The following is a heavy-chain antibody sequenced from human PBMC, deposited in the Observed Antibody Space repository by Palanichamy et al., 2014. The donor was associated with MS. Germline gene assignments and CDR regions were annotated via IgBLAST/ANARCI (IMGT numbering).Heavy chain of an antibody. Sequence: EVQLVESGGGLVQPGGSLRLSCAASGLTFGTYWMSWVRQAPGKGLGWVANIEEDGSEKYYVDSVKGRFTISRDNAKNSLYLQMNSLRAEDTAVYYCARVRNWNNPSYYGMDVWGQGTTVTVSS. J-gene: IGHJ6*02. CDR3: ARVRNWNNPSYYGMDV. CDR2: IEEDGSEK. V-gene: IGHV3-7*03. D-gene: IGHD1/OR15-1a*01. CDR1: GLTFGTYW.